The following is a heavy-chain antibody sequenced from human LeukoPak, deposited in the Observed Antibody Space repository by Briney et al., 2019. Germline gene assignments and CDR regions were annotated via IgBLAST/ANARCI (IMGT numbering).Heavy chain of an antibody. Sequence: GASVKVSCKASGYTFTNYGFSWVRQAPGQGLEWMGWISVNGNTDYAQKVQGRVTMTTDTSTSTAYMELRSLRPDDTAVYYCAREGSSLYFGIDSWGQGTLVTVSS. D-gene: IGHD2-8*01. V-gene: IGHV1-18*01. CDR1: GYTFTNYG. CDR2: ISVNGNT. J-gene: IGHJ4*02. CDR3: AREGSSLYFGIDS.